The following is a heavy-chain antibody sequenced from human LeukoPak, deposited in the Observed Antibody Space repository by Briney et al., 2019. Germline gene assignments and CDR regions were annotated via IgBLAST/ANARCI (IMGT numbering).Heavy chain of an antibody. J-gene: IGHJ4*02. CDR3: ASNWGSYPDC. CDR2: IKGDGSEK. CDR1: GFTFSDYY. Sequence: PGGSLRLSCAASGFTFSDYYMSWIRQAPGKGLEWVANIKGDGSEKYYVDSVKGRFSISRDNAKNSLYLQMNSLRAEDTALYYCASNWGSYPDCWGQGALVTVSS. D-gene: IGHD3-16*01. V-gene: IGHV3-7*01.